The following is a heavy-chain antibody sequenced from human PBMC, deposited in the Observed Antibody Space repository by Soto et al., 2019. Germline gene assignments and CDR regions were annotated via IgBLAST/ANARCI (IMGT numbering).Heavy chain of an antibody. D-gene: IGHD6-13*01. Sequence: SVKVYCQASGCTFSSYAISRVRHAPGQGLEWMGGIIPIFGTANYAQKFQGRVTITADESTSTAYMELSSLRSGDTAVYYCARDRGAADGYYYYGMDVWGQGTTVTVSS. V-gene: IGHV1-69*13. J-gene: IGHJ6*02. CDR1: GCTFSSYA. CDR3: ARDRGAADGYYYYGMDV. CDR2: IIPIFGTA.